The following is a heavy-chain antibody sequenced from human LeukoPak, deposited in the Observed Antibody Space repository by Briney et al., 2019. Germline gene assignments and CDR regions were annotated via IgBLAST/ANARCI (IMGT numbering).Heavy chain of an antibody. CDR1: GGTFSSYA. CDR3: ARSFWPSMVFDY. Sequence: GASVKVPCKASGGTFSSYAISWVRQAPGQGLEWMGGIIPIFGTANYAQKFQGRVTITADESTSTAYMELSSLRSEDTAVYYCARSFWPSMVFDYWGQGTLVTVSS. V-gene: IGHV1-69*13. CDR2: IIPIFGTA. J-gene: IGHJ4*02. D-gene: IGHD3-10*01.